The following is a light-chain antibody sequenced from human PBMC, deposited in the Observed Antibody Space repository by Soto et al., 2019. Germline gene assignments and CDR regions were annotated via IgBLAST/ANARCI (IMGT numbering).Light chain of an antibody. V-gene: IGKV1-39*01. CDR1: QYISSY. Sequence: DIQMTQSPSSLSASVGDRVTITCRASQYISSYVNWYQQKPGKAPKFLIYGASDLQRGVPSRFSGSGSGTDFTLTINSLQPDDFATYYCQQSYSRPLTFGPGTKLDIK. CDR2: GAS. CDR3: QQSYSRPLT. J-gene: IGKJ3*01.